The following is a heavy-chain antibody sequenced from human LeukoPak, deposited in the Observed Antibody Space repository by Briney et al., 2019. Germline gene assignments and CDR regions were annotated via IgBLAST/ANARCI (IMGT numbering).Heavy chain of an antibody. V-gene: IGHV4-39*02. D-gene: IGHD6-19*01. CDR2: IYYSGST. Sequence: SETLSLTCTVSGGSISSSSYYWGWIRQPPGKGLEWIGSIYYSGSTYYNPSLKSRVTISVDTSKNQFSLKLSSVTAADTAVYYCARDRSSGWYQIPFDYWGQGTLVTVSS. CDR3: ARDRSSGWYQIPFDY. CDR1: GGSISSSSYY. J-gene: IGHJ4*02.